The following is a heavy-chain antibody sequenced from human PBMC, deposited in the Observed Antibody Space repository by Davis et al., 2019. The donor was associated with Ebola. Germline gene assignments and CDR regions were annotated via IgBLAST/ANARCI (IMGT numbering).Heavy chain of an antibody. CDR2: INPNSGGT. CDR1: GYTFTGYY. J-gene: IGHJ6*02. CDR3: ARVKGFTGHYYYYGMDV. D-gene: IGHD4-11*01. V-gene: IGHV1-2*04. Sequence: AASVKVSCKASGYTFTGYYMHWVRQAHAQGLGWMGWINPNSGGTNYAQKLQGWVTMTRDTSISTAYMELSRLRSDDTAVYYCARVKGFTGHYYYYGMDVWGQGTTVTVSS.